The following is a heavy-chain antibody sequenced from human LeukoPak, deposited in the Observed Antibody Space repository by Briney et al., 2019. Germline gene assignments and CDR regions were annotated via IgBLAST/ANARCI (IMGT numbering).Heavy chain of an antibody. V-gene: IGHV3-21*01. D-gene: IGHD3-3*01. Sequence: PGGSLRLSCAASGFTFSSYSMTWVRQAPGKGLEWVSSISSSSSYIYYADSVKGRFTISRDNAKNSLYLQMNSLRAEDTAVYYCARDLDFGVVIYDYYYYGMDVWGQGTTVTVSS. CDR2: ISSSSSYI. J-gene: IGHJ6*02. CDR1: GFTFSSYS. CDR3: ARDLDFGVVIYDYYYYGMDV.